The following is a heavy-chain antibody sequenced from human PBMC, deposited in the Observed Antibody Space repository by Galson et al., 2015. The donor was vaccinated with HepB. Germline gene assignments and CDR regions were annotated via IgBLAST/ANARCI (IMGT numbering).Heavy chain of an antibody. Sequence: SLRLSCAASGFTFSTFAMSWVRQAPGKGLEWVSAVSDSGGITSYADSVKGRFTISRDNSKNTVLLQMNSLRAEDTAIYYCAKDLWDNPHRMISEIMTKGYLDYWGQGILVTVSS. J-gene: IGHJ4*02. CDR1: GFTFSTFA. V-gene: IGHV3-23*01. D-gene: IGHD3-16*01. CDR2: VSDSGGIT. CDR3: AKDLWDNPHRMISEIMTKGYLDY.